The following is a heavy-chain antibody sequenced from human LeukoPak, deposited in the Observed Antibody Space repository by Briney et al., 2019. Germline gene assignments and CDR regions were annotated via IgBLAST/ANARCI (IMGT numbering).Heavy chain of an antibody. Sequence: SGGSLRLSCAASGFTFSSYAMSWVRQAPGKGLEWVSAISGSGGSTYYADSVKGRFTISRDNSKNTLYLQMNSLRAEDTAVYYCAREDHLWWLRSWDNFDYWGQGTLVTVSS. CDR1: GFTFSSYA. D-gene: IGHD5-12*01. CDR2: ISGSGGST. J-gene: IGHJ4*02. V-gene: IGHV3-23*01. CDR3: AREDHLWWLRSWDNFDY.